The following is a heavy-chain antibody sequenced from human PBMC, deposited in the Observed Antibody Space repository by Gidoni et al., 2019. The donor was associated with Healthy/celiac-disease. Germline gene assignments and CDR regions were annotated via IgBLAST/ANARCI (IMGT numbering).Heavy chain of an antibody. V-gene: IGHV1-69*01. CDR3: ARDAVGYCSGGSCYPPDY. Sequence: QVQLVQSGAEVKKPGSSVKVSCKASGGTFSSYAISWVRQAPGQGLEWMGGIIPIFGTANYAQKFQGRVTITADESTSTAYMELSSLRSEDTAVYYCARDAVGYCSGGSCYPPDYWGQGTLVTVSS. J-gene: IGHJ4*02. D-gene: IGHD2-15*01. CDR2: IIPIFGTA. CDR1: GGTFSSYA.